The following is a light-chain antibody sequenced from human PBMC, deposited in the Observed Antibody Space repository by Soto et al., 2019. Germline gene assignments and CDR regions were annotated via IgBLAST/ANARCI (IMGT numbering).Light chain of an antibody. J-gene: IGKJ1*01. CDR3: QQYGRSPWT. Sequence: EIVLTQSPGTLSLSPGERVTLSCRASQSVSSSYLAWYQQKPGQAPRLLFYGASSRATGIPDRFSGSGSGTDFSLTISRLEPDDFAVYYCQQYGRSPWTFGQGTKVEIK. V-gene: IGKV3-20*01. CDR2: GAS. CDR1: QSVSSSY.